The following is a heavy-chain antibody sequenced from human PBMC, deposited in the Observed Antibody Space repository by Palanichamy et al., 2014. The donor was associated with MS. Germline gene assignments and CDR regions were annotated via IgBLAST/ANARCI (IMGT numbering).Heavy chain of an antibody. J-gene: IGHJ4*01. V-gene: IGHV2-5*02. CDR3: VRFDDTSGYYLVDF. CDR1: GFSLSTSGVG. CDR2: IYWDNEK. D-gene: IGHD3-22*01. Sequence: QITLKESGPTLVKPTQTLTLTCSFSGFSLSTSGVGVGWIRQPPGKALEWLGIIYWDNEKRYRPSLKSRLTITKDTSQNQVVLTMTNMDPVDTATYFCVRFDDTSGYYLVDFWGHGTLVTVSS.